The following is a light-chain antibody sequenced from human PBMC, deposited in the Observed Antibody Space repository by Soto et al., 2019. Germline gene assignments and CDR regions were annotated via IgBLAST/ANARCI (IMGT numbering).Light chain of an antibody. J-gene: IGKJ4*01. CDR3: QQYNNWPLT. V-gene: IGKV3-15*01. CDR1: QSLGSD. CDR2: GAS. Sequence: EIVMTQSPGTLSLSPGDTATLSCRASQSLGSDLAWYQQKPGQAPRLLIYGASTRATGIPARFSGSGSGTEFTLTISSLQSEDFAVYYCQQYNNWPLTFGGGTKVDIK.